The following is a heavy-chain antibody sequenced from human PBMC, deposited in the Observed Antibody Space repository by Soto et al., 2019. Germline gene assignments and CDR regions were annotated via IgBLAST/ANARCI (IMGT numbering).Heavy chain of an antibody. CDR1: GGSVSNTAYY. CDR3: ARVFGSGSYYFDY. CDR2: IYYSGNT. Sequence: SETLSLTCTVSGGSVSNTAYYWGWIRQPPGKGLECIGIIYYSGNTYSSPSLKSRVTMSVDTSKNQFSLKLSSVSAADTSIYYCARVFGSGSYYFDYWGLGTLVTVSS. D-gene: IGHD3-10*01. J-gene: IGHJ4*02. V-gene: IGHV4-39*01.